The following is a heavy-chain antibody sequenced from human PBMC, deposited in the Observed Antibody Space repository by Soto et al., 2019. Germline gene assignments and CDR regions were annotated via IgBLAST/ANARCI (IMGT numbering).Heavy chain of an antibody. J-gene: IGHJ3*02. CDR1: GYTFTGYY. D-gene: IGHD6-13*01. V-gene: IGHV1-2*04. CDR3: ARGGSSSWYEDAFDI. CDR2: INPNSGGT. Sequence: ASVKVSCKASGYTFTGYYMHWVRQAPGQELEWMGWINPNSGGTNYAQKFQGWVTMTRDTSISTAYMELSRLRSDDTAVYYCARGGSSSWYEDAFDIWGQGTMVTVSS.